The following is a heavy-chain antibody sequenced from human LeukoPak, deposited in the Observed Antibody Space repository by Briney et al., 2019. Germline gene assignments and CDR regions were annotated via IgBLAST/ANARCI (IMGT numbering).Heavy chain of an antibody. CDR3: AREGGRIQLWEVDY. Sequence: GGSLRLACAASGISFSSHWMHWVRHAPGKGLVWVAHISRDGSSTTYADSVKGRFTISRDNAKNSLYLQMNSLRAEDTAVYYCAREGGRIQLWEVDYWGQGTLVTVSS. J-gene: IGHJ4*02. D-gene: IGHD5-18*01. V-gene: IGHV3-74*01. CDR2: ISRDGSST. CDR1: GISFSSHW.